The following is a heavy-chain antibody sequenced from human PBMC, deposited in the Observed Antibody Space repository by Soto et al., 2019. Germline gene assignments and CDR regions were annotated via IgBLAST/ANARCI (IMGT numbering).Heavy chain of an antibody. Sequence: QLQLQESGSGLVKPSQTLSLTCAVSGGSISSGGYSWTWIRQPPGKGLEWIGYIYHSGSTYYNPALQSXXTLAVDRSKNQFSLQLNSVTAADTAVYYCARVPDVWGQGTTVTVSS. J-gene: IGHJ6*02. CDR2: IYHSGST. V-gene: IGHV4-30-2*01. CDR3: ARVPDV. CDR1: GGSISSGGYS.